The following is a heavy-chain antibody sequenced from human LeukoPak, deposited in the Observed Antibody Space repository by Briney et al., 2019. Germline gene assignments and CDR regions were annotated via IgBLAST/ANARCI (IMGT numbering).Heavy chain of an antibody. CDR1: GHTFTSYD. CDR3: ARAGSGYSLHSPYYFDY. J-gene: IGHJ4*02. CDR2: MNPNSGNT. V-gene: IGHV1-8*01. Sequence: GASVKVSCKASGHTFTSYDINWVRQATGQGLEWMGWMNPNSGNTGYAQKFQGRVTMTRNTSISTAYMELSSLRSEDTAVYYCARAGSGYSLHSPYYFDYWGQGTLVTVSS. D-gene: IGHD3-3*01.